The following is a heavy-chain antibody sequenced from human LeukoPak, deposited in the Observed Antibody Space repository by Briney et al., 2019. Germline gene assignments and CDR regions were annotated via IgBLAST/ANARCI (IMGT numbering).Heavy chain of an antibody. CDR3: TRELWYGSGSRPSNTP. D-gene: IGHD3-10*01. Sequence: GGSLRLSCAASGFTFSSYWMIWVRQAPGKGLEWVANIKQDGSEKNYVDSVKGRFTISRDNAKNSVYLQMNSLRAEDTAVYYCTRELWYGSGSRPSNTPWGQGTLVTVSS. CDR1: GFTFSSYW. J-gene: IGHJ5*02. CDR2: IKQDGSEK. V-gene: IGHV3-7*01.